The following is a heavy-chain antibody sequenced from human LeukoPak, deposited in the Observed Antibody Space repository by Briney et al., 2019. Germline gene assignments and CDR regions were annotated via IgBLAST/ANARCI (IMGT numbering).Heavy chain of an antibody. J-gene: IGHJ5*02. D-gene: IGHD4-17*01. Sequence: GGSLRLSCAASGFTFSSYWMSWVRQAPGKGLEWVANIKQDGSEKYYMDSVKGRFTISRDNAKNSLYLQMNSLRAEDTAVYYCASEPYGDYHHMGPTPFDPWGQGTLVTVSS. CDR1: GFTFSSYW. CDR3: ASEPYGDYHHMGPTPFDP. CDR2: IKQDGSEK. V-gene: IGHV3-7*01.